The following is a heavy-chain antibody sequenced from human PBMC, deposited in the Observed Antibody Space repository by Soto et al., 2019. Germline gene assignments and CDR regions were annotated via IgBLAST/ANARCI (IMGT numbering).Heavy chain of an antibody. CDR1: GGSFSGYY. V-gene: IGHV4-34*01. D-gene: IGHD6-19*01. CDR3: GVAGTFRSRPPTFFDY. Sequence: SETLSLTCAVYGGSFSGYYWSWIRQPPGKGLEWIGEINHSGSTNYNPSLKSRVTISVDTSKNQFSLKLSSVTAADTAVYYCGVAGTFRSRPPTFFDYWGQGTLVTVS. CDR2: INHSGST. J-gene: IGHJ4*02.